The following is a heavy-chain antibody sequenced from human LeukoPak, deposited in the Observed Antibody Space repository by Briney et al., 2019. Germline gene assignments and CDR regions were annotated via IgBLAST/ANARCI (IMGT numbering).Heavy chain of an antibody. D-gene: IGHD1-7*01. V-gene: IGHV3-7*01. CDR2: IKQDGSDK. Sequence: GGSLRLSCAGSGLSFSSYWMSWVRQAPGKGLEWVANIKQDGSDKYYVDSVKGRFTISRDNAKNSLYLQMNSLRAEDTAMYYCARLIGTANFDYWGQGTPVTVSS. CDR1: GLSFSSYW. CDR3: ARLIGTANFDY. J-gene: IGHJ4*02.